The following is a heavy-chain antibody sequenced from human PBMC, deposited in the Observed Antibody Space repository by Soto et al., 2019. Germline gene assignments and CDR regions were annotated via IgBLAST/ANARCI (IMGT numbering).Heavy chain of an antibody. D-gene: IGHD2-15*01. CDR1: GGTFSSYA. V-gene: IGHV1-69*13. CDR3: ARGPGSRYCSGGSCYLVH. CDR2: IIPIFGTA. Sequence: GASVKVSCKASGGTFSSYAISWVRQAPGQGLEWMGGIIPIFGTANYAQKFQGRVTITADESTSTAYMELSSLRSEDTAVYYCARGPGSRYCSGGSCYLVHWGQGTLVTVSS. J-gene: IGHJ4*02.